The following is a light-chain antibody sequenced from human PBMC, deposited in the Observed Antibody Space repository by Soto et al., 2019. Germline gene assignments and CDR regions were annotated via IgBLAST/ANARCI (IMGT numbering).Light chain of an antibody. CDR2: GAS. V-gene: IGKV3-20*01. CDR1: QSISSSY. CDR3: QHYGRGSPIA. Sequence: EIVLTQSPGTLSLSPGKRATLSCRASQSISSSYLAWYQQRPGQPPKLLIFGASSRATGIPARFSGSGSGTDFTLIINRLQPEDFALYFCQHYGRGSPIAFGLGTRLEIK. J-gene: IGKJ5*01.